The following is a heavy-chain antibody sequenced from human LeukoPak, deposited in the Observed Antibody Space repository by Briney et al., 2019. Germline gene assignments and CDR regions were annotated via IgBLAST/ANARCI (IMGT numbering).Heavy chain of an antibody. CDR3: TKGGSYAPLDY. CDR2: ISGTGGST. V-gene: IGHV3-23*01. CDR1: GFIFSSSA. Sequence: GGSLRLSCAASGFIFSSSAVTWVRQAPGKGLEWVSAISGTGGSTVYADSVKGRLTISRDNSKNTLYLQMSSLRDEDTAIYYCTKGGSYAPLDYWGQGTLVTVSS. J-gene: IGHJ4*02. D-gene: IGHD1-26*01.